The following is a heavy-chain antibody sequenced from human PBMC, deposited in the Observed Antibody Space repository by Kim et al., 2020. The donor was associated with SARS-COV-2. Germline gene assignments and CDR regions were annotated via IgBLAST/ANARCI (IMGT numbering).Heavy chain of an antibody. CDR2: IYPGDSDT. V-gene: IGHV5-51*01. Sequence: GESLKISCKGSGYSFTSYWIGWVRQMPGKGLEWMGIIYPGDSDTRYSPSFQGQVTISADKSISTAYLQWSSLKASDTAMYYCARGSSSGWYHYYGMDVWGQGTTVTVSS. J-gene: IGHJ6*02. CDR3: ARGSSSGWYHYYGMDV. CDR1: GYSFTSYW. D-gene: IGHD6-19*01.